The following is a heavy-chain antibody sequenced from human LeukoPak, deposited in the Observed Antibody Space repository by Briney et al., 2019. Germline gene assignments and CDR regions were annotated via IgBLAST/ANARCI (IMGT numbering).Heavy chain of an antibody. J-gene: IGHJ4*02. V-gene: IGHV4-34*01. Sequence: PSETPSLTCAVYGGSFSGYYWSWIRQPPGKGLEWIGDVNHSGSTNYNPSLKSRVTISLDTSKNQFSLKLTSVTAADTAVYYCARGRTSRRYSSLGDWGQGTLVTVSS. D-gene: IGHD6-13*01. CDR3: ARGRTSRRYSSLGD. CDR2: VNHSGST. CDR1: GGSFSGYY.